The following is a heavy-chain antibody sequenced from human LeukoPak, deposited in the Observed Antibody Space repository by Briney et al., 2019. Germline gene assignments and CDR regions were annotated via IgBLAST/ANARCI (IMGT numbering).Heavy chain of an antibody. J-gene: IGHJ1*01. V-gene: IGHV3-13*01. CDR2: IGTAGDT. CDR3: ARDLNGSLEH. Sequence: GGSLRLSCAASGFTFSSYDMHWVRQATGKGLEWDSAIGTAGDTYYPGSVRGRFTISRENAKNSLYLQMNSLRAGDTAVYYCARDLNGSLEHWGQGTLVTVSS. D-gene: IGHD2-8*01. CDR1: GFTFSSYD.